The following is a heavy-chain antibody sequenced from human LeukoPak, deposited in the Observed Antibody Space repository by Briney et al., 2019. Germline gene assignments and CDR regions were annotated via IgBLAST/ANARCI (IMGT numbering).Heavy chain of an antibody. J-gene: IGHJ4*02. CDR2: IYYSGST. CDR1: GGSISSSSYY. CDR3: ARDLGMRRYYFDY. Sequence: SETLSLTCTVSGGSISSSSYYWGWIRQPPGKGLEWIGYIYYSGSTYYNPSLKSRVTISVDTSKNQFSLKLSSVTAADTAVYYCARDLGMRRYYFDYWGQGTLVTVSS. V-gene: IGHV4-39*07.